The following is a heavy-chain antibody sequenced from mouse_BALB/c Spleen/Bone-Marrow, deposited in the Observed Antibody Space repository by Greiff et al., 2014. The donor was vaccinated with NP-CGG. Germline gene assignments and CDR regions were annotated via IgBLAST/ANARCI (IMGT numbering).Heavy chain of an antibody. Sequence: QVQLQQSGAELARPGASVKLSCKASGYTFTSYWMQWVKQRPGQGLEWIGAIYPGDGDTRYTQKFKGKATLTADKSSSTAYMQLSSLASKDSAVYYCARDEHYFDYWGQGTTLTVSS. CDR1: GYTFTSYW. CDR2: IYPGDGDT. J-gene: IGHJ2*01. V-gene: IGHV1-87*01. CDR3: ARDEHYFDY.